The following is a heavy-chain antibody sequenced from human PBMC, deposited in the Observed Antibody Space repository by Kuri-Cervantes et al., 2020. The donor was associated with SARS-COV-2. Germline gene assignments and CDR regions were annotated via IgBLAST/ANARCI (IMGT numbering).Heavy chain of an antibody. CDR3: AKSQKSGDLGDDFDY. D-gene: IGHD3-16*01. Sequence: GGFLRLPCEVSGFLFSASAIHWVRQASGKGLEWVGRVRGKANNYATAYAASVKGRFTISRDDSKNMEYLKMNSLKTEDTDVYYCAKSQKSGDLGDDFDYWGQGTLVTVSS. CDR1: GFLFSASA. V-gene: IGHV3-73*01. CDR2: VRGKANNYAT. J-gene: IGHJ4*02.